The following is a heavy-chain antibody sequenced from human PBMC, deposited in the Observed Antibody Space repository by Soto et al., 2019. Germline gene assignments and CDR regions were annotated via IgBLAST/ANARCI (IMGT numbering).Heavy chain of an antibody. V-gene: IGHV3-30-3*01. J-gene: IGHJ5*02. D-gene: IGHD2-15*01. Sequence: GGSLRLSCAASGFTFSSYAMHWVRQAPGKGLEWVAVISYDGSNKYYADSVKGRFTISRDNSKNTLYLQMNSLRAEDTAVYYCARDYTRVVVAALLNWFDPWGQGT. CDR1: GFTFSSYA. CDR2: ISYDGSNK. CDR3: ARDYTRVVVAALLNWFDP.